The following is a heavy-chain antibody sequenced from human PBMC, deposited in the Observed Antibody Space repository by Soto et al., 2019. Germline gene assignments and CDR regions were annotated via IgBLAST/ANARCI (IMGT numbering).Heavy chain of an antibody. J-gene: IGHJ4*02. CDR2: ISSSSSYI. V-gene: IGHV3-21*01. CDR1: GFTFSSYS. CDR3: ARGSQLWFGELDY. Sequence: EVQLVESGGGLVKPGGSLRLSCAASGFTFSSYSMNWVRQAPGKGLEWVSSISSSSSYIYYADSVKGRFTISRDNAKNSLYLQMNSLRAEDMAVYYCARGSQLWFGELDYWGQGTLVTVSS. D-gene: IGHD3-10*01.